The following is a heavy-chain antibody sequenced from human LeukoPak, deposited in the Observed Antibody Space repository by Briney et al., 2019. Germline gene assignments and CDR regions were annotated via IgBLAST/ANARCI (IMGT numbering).Heavy chain of an antibody. CDR1: GGSISSYY. D-gene: IGHD2-15*01. CDR3: ARGDCSGGSCYLFDY. Sequence: SETLSLTCTVSGGSISSYYWSWIRQPPGQGLEWIGYIYYSGSTNYNPSLKSRVTISVDTSKNQFSLKLSSVTAADTAVYYCARGDCSGGSCYLFDYWGQGTLVTVSS. J-gene: IGHJ4*02. CDR2: IYYSGST. V-gene: IGHV4-59*08.